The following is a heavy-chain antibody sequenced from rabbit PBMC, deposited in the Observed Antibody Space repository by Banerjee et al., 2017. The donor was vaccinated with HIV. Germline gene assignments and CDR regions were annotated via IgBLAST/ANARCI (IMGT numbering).Heavy chain of an antibody. V-gene: IGHV1S40*01. CDR1: GFSFTSMYY. D-gene: IGHD4-1*01. Sequence: QSLEESGGGLVKPGASLTLTCTASGFSFTSMYYACWVRQAPGKGLEWIGCISAGNGGTTYYASWPKGRFTISKTSSTTVTLQMTSLTAADTATYFCARDRAYTSAWYLDLWGQGTLVTVS. J-gene: IGHJ4*01. CDR2: ISAGNGGTT. CDR3: ARDRAYTSAWYLDL.